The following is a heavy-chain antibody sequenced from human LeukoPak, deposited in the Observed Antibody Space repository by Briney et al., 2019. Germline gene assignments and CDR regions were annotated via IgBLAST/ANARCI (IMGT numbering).Heavy chain of an antibody. CDR1: GFTFSSYA. D-gene: IGHD6-13*01. Sequence: SGRSLRLSCAASGFTFSSYAMHWVRQAPGKGLEWVAVISYDGSNKYYAASVKGRFTISRDNSKNTLYLQMNSLRAEDTAVYYCARELAAAELIDYWGQGTLVTVSS. CDR3: ARELAAAELIDY. J-gene: IGHJ4*02. V-gene: IGHV3-30-3*01. CDR2: ISYDGSNK.